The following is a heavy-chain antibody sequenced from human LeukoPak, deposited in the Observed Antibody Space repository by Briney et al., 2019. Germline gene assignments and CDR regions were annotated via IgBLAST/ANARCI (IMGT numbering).Heavy chain of an antibody. J-gene: IGHJ4*02. CDR1: GFTFSNYW. V-gene: IGHV3-21*01. CDR3: ARDLGDGYNSY. CDR2: ISSSSSYI. D-gene: IGHD5-24*01. Sequence: GGSLRLSCAASGFTFSNYWMTWVRQAPGKGLEWVSSISSSSSYIYYADSVKGRFTISRDNAKNSLYLQMNSLRAEDTAVYYCARDLGDGYNSYWGQGTLVTVSS.